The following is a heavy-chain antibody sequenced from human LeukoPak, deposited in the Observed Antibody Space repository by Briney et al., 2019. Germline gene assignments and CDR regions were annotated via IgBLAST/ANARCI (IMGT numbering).Heavy chain of an antibody. V-gene: IGHV3-23*01. CDR2: ISAGGGSI. J-gene: IGHJ4*02. CDR3: AKRPMTTVADYFDY. CDR1: GFTFSSYS. D-gene: IGHD4-23*01. Sequence: GGSLRLSCAASGFTFSSYSLSWVRQAPGKGLEWVSAISAGGGSIYYADSVKGRFTISRDNSKNTLYLQMNSLRAEDTAVYYCAKRPMTTVADYFDYWGQGTLVTVSS.